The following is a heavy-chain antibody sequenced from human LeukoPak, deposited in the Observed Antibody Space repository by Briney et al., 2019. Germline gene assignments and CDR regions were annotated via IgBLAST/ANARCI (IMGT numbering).Heavy chain of an antibody. V-gene: IGHV3-21*04. CDR3: ARGGITMIVADY. CDR1: GFTFSSYW. D-gene: IGHD3-22*01. CDR2: ISSSSSYI. J-gene: IGHJ4*02. Sequence: GGSLRLSCAASGFTFSSYWMSWVRQAPGKGLEWVSSISSSSSYIYYADSVKGRFTISRDNAKNTLYLQMNSLRAEDTAVYYCARGGITMIVADYWGQGTLVTVSS.